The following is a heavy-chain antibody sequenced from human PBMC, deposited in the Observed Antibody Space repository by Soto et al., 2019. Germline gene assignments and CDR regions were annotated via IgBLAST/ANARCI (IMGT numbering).Heavy chain of an antibody. Sequence: EVQLVETGGGLIQPGGSLRLSCAASGFIVSSKFMSWVRQAPGKGLEWVSVTFSSGSSYYTESVEGRFFISRDNSKNTLNLQMNNLRAEDTAVYYCARTVNGPSDYSGLDVWGQGTTVIVSS. J-gene: IGHJ6*02. CDR2: TFSSGSS. D-gene: IGHD2-8*01. CDR3: ARTVNGPSDYSGLDV. V-gene: IGHV3-53*02. CDR1: GFIVSSKF.